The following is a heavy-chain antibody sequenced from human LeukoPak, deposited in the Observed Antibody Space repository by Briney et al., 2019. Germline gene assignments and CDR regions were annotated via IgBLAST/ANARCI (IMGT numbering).Heavy chain of an antibody. Sequence: SGGSPRLSCAASGFTFSSYSMNWVRQAPGKGLEWVSSITSSSSYIYYADSVKGRFTISRDNAKNSLYLQMNSLRAEDTAVYYCARGLAVAGTYINRLYYFDYWGQGTLVTVSS. CDR2: ITSSSSYI. CDR1: GFTFSSYS. D-gene: IGHD6-19*01. V-gene: IGHV3-21*01. J-gene: IGHJ4*02. CDR3: ARGLAVAGTYINRLYYFDY.